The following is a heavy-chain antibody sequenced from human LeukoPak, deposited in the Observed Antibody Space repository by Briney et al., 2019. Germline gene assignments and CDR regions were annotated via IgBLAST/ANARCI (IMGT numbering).Heavy chain of an antibody. CDR3: ARQGRIAVAA. D-gene: IGHD6-19*01. CDR2: INHSGST. J-gene: IGHJ4*02. Sequence: SETLSLTCAVYGGSFSGYYWSWIRQPPGKGLEWIGEINHSGSTNYNPSLKSRVTISVDTSKNQFSLKLSSVTAADTAVYYCARQGRIAVAAWGQGTLVTVSS. CDR1: GGSFSGYY. V-gene: IGHV4-34*01.